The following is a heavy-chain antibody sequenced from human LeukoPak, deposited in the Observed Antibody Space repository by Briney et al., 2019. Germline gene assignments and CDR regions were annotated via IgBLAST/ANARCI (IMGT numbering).Heavy chain of an antibody. CDR1: GFTFSNYG. D-gene: IGHD6-19*01. Sequence: GGSLILSCEASGFTFSNYGMNWVRQAPGRGLEWVGRIKSKTDGGTTDYAAPVKGRFTVSRDDSKKMLYLQMNSLKTEDTGVYYCTSSSSDWGQGTLVTVSS. V-gene: IGHV3-15*01. J-gene: IGHJ4*02. CDR3: TSSSSD. CDR2: IKSKTDGGTT.